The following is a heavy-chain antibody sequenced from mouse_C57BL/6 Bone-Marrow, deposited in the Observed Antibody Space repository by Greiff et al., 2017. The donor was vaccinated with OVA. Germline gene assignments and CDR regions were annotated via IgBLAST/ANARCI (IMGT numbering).Heavy chain of an antibody. D-gene: IGHD4-1*01. CDR1: GYSITSGYY. CDR3: ARERGTGDYFDY. V-gene: IGHV3-6*01. Sequence: EVQLVESGPGLVKPSQSLSLTCSVTGYSITSGYYWNWIRQFPGNKLEWMGYISYDGSNNYNPSLKNRISITRDTSKNQCILKLNAVTTEDTATDYGARERGTGDYFDYWGQGTTLTVSS. CDR2: ISYDGSN. J-gene: IGHJ2*01.